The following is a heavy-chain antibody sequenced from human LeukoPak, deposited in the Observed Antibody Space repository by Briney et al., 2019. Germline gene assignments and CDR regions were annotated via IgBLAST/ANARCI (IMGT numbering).Heavy chain of an antibody. CDR2: ISSSSSYI. V-gene: IGHV3-21*01. D-gene: IGHD5-18*01. Sequence: GGSLRLSCAASGFTFSSYSMNWVRQAPGKGLEWVSSISSSSSYIYYADSVEGRFTISRDNAKNSLYLQMNSLRAEDTAVYYCARDYRGYSYGRDAFDIWGQGTMVTVSS. J-gene: IGHJ3*02. CDR1: GFTFSSYS. CDR3: ARDYRGYSYGRDAFDI.